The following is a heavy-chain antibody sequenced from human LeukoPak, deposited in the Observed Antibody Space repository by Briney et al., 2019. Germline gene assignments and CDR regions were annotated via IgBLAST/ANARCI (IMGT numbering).Heavy chain of an antibody. CDR1: GYTFSTYG. D-gene: IGHD3-22*01. V-gene: IGHV1-18*01. CDR2: ISAYNGNT. Sequence: GASVKVSCKASGYTFSTYGISWVRQAPGQGLEWMGWISAYNGNTLYAQKFQDRVTMTTDTSTSIAYVELSRLSSDDTAVYYCALSDSSGYYYGFDYWGQGTLVTGPS. J-gene: IGHJ4*02. CDR3: ALSDSSGYYYGFDY.